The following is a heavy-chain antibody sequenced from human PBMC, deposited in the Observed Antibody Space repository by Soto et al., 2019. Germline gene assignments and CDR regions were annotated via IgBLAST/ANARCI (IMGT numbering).Heavy chain of an antibody. CDR1: GYTFTSYY. D-gene: IGHD3-9*01. J-gene: IGHJ6*02. Sequence: ASVKVSCKASGYTFTSYYMHWVRQAPGQGLEWMGIINPSGGSTSYAQKFQGRVTMTRDTSTSTVYLELSSLRSEDPAVYYCARVGDILTGHQQYGMDVWGQGTTVTVSS. CDR2: INPSGGST. CDR3: ARVGDILTGHQQYGMDV. V-gene: IGHV1-46*01.